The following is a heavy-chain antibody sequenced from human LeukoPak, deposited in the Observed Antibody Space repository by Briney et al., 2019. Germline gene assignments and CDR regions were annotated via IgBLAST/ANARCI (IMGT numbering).Heavy chain of an antibody. J-gene: IGHJ5*02. Sequence: SQTLSLTCTVSGGSISSGDYYWSWIRQPPGKGLEWIAYMYYSGSTYYNPSLKSRVTMSADTSKNQLSLNLSSVTAADTAVYYCARPYYYDSRIDPWGQGILVTVSS. CDR2: MYYSGST. CDR1: GGSISSGDYY. D-gene: IGHD3-22*01. CDR3: ARPYYYDSRIDP. V-gene: IGHV4-30-4*01.